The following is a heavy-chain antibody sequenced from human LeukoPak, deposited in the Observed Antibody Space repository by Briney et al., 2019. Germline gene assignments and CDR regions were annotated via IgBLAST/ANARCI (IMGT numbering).Heavy chain of an antibody. D-gene: IGHD3-10*01. V-gene: IGHV4-59*12. CDR3: AGGTRLLWFANYGMDV. J-gene: IGHJ6*02. Sequence: SETLSLICSVSGGSFSSYYWSWIRQPPGKGLEWIGYIYYSGTTNYNPSLKSRVTISLDTSKNQFSLKLSSVTAADTAVYYCAGGTRLLWFANYGMDVWGQGTTVTVSS. CDR1: GGSFSSYY. CDR2: IYYSGTT.